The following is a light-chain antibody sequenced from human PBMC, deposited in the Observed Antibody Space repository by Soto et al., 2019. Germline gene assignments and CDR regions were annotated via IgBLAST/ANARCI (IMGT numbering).Light chain of an antibody. CDR2: DVT. CDR3: CSYAGTYTFYV. CDR1: NSDVGGYDY. J-gene: IGLJ1*01. Sequence: QSALTQPRSGSGSPGQSVTISCTGTNSDVGGYDYVSWYQQHPGKAPKLMIYDVTKRPSGVPDRFSGSRSGNTASLTISGLQAEDDADYYCCSYAGTYTFYVFGTGTKVTVL. V-gene: IGLV2-11*01.